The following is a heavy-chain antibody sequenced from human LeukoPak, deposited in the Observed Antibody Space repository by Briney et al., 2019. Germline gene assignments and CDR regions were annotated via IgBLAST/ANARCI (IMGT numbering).Heavy chain of an antibody. D-gene: IGHD3-10*01. CDR1: GYTFTSYD. V-gene: IGHV1-8*02. J-gene: IGHJ4*02. Sequence: ASVKVSCKASGYTFTSYDINWVRQATGQGLEWMGWMNPNSGNTGYAQKFQGRVTMTRDTSISTAYMELSRLRSDDTAVYYCARVRSPRFGELSLDYWGQGTLVTVSS. CDR2: MNPNSGNT. CDR3: ARVRSPRFGELSLDY.